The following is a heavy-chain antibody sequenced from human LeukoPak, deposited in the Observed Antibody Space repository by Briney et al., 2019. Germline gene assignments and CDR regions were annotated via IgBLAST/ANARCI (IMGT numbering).Heavy chain of an antibody. D-gene: IGHD6-13*01. Sequence: GGSLRLSCAASGFTFSSYSMNWVRQAPGKGLEWVSSISSSSSYIYYADSVKGRFTISRDNAKNSLYLQMNSLRAEDTAVYYCARGGGIAAAGTGDYWGQGTLVTVSS. CDR3: ARGGGIAAAGTGDY. J-gene: IGHJ4*02. CDR2: ISSSSSYI. V-gene: IGHV3-21*01. CDR1: GFTFSSYS.